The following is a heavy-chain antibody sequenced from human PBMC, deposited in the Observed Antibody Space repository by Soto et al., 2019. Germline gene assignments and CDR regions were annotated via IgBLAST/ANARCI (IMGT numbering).Heavy chain of an antibody. V-gene: IGHV4-59*01. J-gene: IGHJ4*02. Sequence: SETLSLTCTVSGGSISSYYWSWIRQPPGKGLEWIGYIYYSGSTNYNPSLKSRVTISVDTSKNQFSLKLSSVTAADTAVYYCARASDMGSSYYFDYRGQGTLVTVSS. CDR3: ARASDMGSSYYFDY. CDR1: GGSISSYY. CDR2: IYYSGST. D-gene: IGHD6-6*01.